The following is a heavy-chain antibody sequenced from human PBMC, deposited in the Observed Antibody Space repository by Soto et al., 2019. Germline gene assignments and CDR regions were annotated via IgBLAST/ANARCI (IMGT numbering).Heavy chain of an antibody. CDR2: QSYDGSNI. Sequence: PGGSLRLSCAASGFTFSIYGMHWVRQAPGKGLEWVAVQSYDGSNIYYGDSVKGRFTISRDNSKNTLYLQMDSLRPEDTTMYYCAIVGPGVTAFKAYIDSWCQGTLVTVSS. V-gene: IGHV3-30*03. J-gene: IGHJ4*02. CDR1: GFTFSIYG. D-gene: IGHD2-21*02. CDR3: AIVGPGVTAFKAYIDS.